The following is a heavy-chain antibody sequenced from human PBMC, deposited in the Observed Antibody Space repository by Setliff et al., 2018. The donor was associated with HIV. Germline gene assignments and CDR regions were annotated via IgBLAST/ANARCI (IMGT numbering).Heavy chain of an antibody. CDR1: GASISSHY. V-gene: IGHV4-59*11. J-gene: IGHJ3*01. CDR2: VDFRGNS. CDR3: ARAGYNLWSGYDAFDV. Sequence: PSETLSLTCTLSGASISSHYWSWIRQAPGKGLEWVGSVDFRGNSSANPSLKSRLMISVDTSKNRLSLKLTSVTAADTAVYLCARAGYNLWSGYDAFDVWGQGTLVTVSS. D-gene: IGHD3-3*01.